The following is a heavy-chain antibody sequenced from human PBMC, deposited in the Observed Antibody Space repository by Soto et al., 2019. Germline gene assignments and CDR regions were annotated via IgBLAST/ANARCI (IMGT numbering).Heavy chain of an antibody. CDR3: ARRYRIAVAVKRFDY. V-gene: IGHV4-34*01. J-gene: IGHJ4*02. D-gene: IGHD6-19*01. Sequence: PSETLSLTCAVYGGSFSGYYWSWIRQPPGKGLEWIGEINHSGSTNYNPSLKSRVTISVATSKNQFSLKLSSVTAADTAMYYCARRYRIAVAVKRFDYWGQGTLVTVSS. CDR2: INHSGST. CDR1: GGSFSGYY.